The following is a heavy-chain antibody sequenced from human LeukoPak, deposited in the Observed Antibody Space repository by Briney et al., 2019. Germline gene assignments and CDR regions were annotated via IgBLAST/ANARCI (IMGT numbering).Heavy chain of an antibody. J-gene: IGHJ4*02. CDR3: ARKGITSYNFDY. CDR1: GFTFNTYA. Sequence: GGSLRLSCVASGFTFNTYAIRWVRQAPGKGLEWVSSITASGAGTYYADSVKGRFTISRDNSKSTLYLQMNSLTVEDTAVYYCARKGITSYNFDYWGQGTLVTVSS. V-gene: IGHV3-23*01. CDR2: ITASGAGT. D-gene: IGHD1-1*01.